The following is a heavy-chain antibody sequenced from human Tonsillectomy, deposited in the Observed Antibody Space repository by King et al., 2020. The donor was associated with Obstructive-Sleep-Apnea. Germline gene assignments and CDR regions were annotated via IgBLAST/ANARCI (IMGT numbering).Heavy chain of an antibody. D-gene: IGHD6-13*01. CDR1: GGSFSDYY. J-gene: IGHJ5*02. V-gene: IGHV4-34*01. CDR3: ARGSGAAAVNWFDP. CDR2: INHSGST. Sequence: VQLQQWGAGLLKPSETLSLTCAVFGGSFSDYYCSWIRQPPGKGLEWIGEINHSGSTNYNPSLKSRVTISVDTSKNQFSLKLYSVTAADTAVYYCARGSGAAAVNWFDPWGQGTLVTVSS.